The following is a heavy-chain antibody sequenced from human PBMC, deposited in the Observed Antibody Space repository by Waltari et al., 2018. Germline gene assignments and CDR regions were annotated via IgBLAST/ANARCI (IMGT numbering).Heavy chain of an antibody. CDR1: GFSFSSYW. J-gene: IGHJ4*02. V-gene: IGHV3-7*03. Sequence: EVQLVESGGGLVQPGGSLRLSCVVSGFSFSSYWMGWVRQTPGKGLEVVGNIKPDGSGKYHVDSVKGRFTISRDNAKNSLYLQMNSLRVEDTAVYYCVRDFAARTTDYWGQGTLVTVSS. CDR3: VRDFAARTTDY. CDR2: IKPDGSGK.